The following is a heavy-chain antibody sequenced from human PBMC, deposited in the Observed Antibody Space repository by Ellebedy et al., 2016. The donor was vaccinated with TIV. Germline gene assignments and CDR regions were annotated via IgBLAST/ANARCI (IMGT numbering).Heavy chain of an antibody. Sequence: KVSCKGSGYSYSTYWIAWVRQVPGKGLEWMGVIYPADSDARYSPSFQGQVAISADQSVSSAYLKWSSLRASDTAMYFCAKTTVVNGNWYFDLWGRGTLVIVSS. CDR2: IYPADSDA. V-gene: IGHV5-51*01. CDR3: AKTTVVNGNWYFDL. CDR1: GYSYSTYW. D-gene: IGHD4-23*01. J-gene: IGHJ2*01.